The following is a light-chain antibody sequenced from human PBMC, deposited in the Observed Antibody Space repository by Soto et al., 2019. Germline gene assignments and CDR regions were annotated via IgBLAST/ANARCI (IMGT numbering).Light chain of an antibody. CDR2: GAS. V-gene: IGKV3-20*01. CDR3: QQYGSSPRT. J-gene: IGKJ1*01. Sequence: EIVLTQSPGTLSLSPGERATLSCRASQRVGSSFLAWYQQRPGQGPRLRIYGASSRATGIPDRFSGSVSGTDFTLSISRLEPEDFAVYYCQQYGSSPRTFGQGTKVEI. CDR1: QRVGSSF.